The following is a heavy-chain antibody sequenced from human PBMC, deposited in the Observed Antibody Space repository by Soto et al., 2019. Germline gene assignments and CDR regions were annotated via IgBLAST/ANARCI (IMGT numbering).Heavy chain of an antibody. J-gene: IGHJ4*02. D-gene: IGHD6-13*01. CDR3: AKSQEIGTHFFDS. CDR2: IGTAGDT. V-gene: IGHV3-13*01. CDR1: GFTFSGFD. Sequence: GSLLLACEASGFTFSGFDMHGVRQPTGKGLEWVSIIGTAGDTYYAVSVKGRFTISRDNAKNSLSLQMNSLRAGDVAVYFCAKSQEIGTHFFDSWGQGTQVTVS.